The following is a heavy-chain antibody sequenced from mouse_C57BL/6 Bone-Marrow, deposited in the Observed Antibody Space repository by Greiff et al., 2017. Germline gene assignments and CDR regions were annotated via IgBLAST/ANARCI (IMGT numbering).Heavy chain of an antibody. D-gene: IGHD1-1*01. V-gene: IGHV5-2*01. Sequence: EVQLVESGGGLVQPGESLKLSCESNEYEFPSHDMSWVRQTPEKRLELVAAINSDGGSTYYPDTMESRFIISRDNTTKNLYLQMCRQRSEDTALYYGARQRYGSSYWYFDVWGTGTTVTVAS. CDR2: INSDGGST. J-gene: IGHJ1*03. CDR1: EYEFPSHD. CDR3: ARQRYGSSYWYFDV.